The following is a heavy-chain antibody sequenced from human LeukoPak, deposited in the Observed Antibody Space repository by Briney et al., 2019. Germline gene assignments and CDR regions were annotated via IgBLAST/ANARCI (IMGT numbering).Heavy chain of an antibody. Sequence: SVKVSCKASGGTFNDYALNWVRQAPGQGLEWMGAFIPILGAANSTQKFQGRLTITADISTNTVYMELSGLRSEDTGVYYCARRLFRYSGYENWGQGTLVTVSS. V-gene: IGHV1-69*06. CDR2: FIPILGAA. D-gene: IGHD5-12*01. J-gene: IGHJ4*02. CDR1: GGTFNDYA. CDR3: ARRLFRYSGYEN.